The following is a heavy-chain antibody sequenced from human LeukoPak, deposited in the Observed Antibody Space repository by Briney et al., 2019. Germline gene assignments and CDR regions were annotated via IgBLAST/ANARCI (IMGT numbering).Heavy chain of an antibody. CDR2: IYYSGST. CDR1: GGSISSYY. D-gene: IGHD5-24*01. J-gene: IGHJ4*02. Sequence: SETLSLTCTVSGGSISSYYWSWIRQPPGKGLEWIGYIYYSGSTNYNPSLKSRVTISVGTSKNQFSLKLSSVTAADTAVYCCARRDGYNSYYFDYWGQGTLVTVSS. V-gene: IGHV4-59*01. CDR3: ARRDGYNSYYFDY.